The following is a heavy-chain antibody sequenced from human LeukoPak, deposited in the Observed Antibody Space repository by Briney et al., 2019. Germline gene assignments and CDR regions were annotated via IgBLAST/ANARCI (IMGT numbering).Heavy chain of an antibody. Sequence: PGGSLRLSCAASGFTFGSYGMTWVRQAPGKGLEWVAFIRYDGSNKYYADSVKGRFTISRDNAKNSLYLQMNSLRAEDTAVYYCARALRYFDWLLSFSGGGQGTLVTVSS. J-gene: IGHJ4*02. V-gene: IGHV3-30*02. CDR3: ARALRYFDWLLSFSG. CDR2: IRYDGSNK. CDR1: GFTFGSYG. D-gene: IGHD3-9*01.